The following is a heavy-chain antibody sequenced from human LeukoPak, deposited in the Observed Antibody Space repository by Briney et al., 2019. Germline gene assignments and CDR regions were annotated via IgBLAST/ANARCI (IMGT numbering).Heavy chain of an antibody. Sequence: SVKVTCKASGGTFSSYAISWVRQAPGQGLEWMGRIIPIFGIANYAQKFQGRVTITADKSTSTAYMELSSLRSEDTAVYYCARHYYYDSSGYRFYFDYWGQGTLVTVSS. CDR2: IIPIFGIA. D-gene: IGHD3-22*01. J-gene: IGHJ4*02. CDR3: ARHYYYDSSGYRFYFDY. V-gene: IGHV1-69*04. CDR1: GGTFSSYA.